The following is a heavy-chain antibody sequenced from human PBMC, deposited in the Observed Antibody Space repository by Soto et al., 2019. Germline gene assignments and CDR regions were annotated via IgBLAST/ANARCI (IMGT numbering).Heavy chain of an antibody. V-gene: IGHV1-69*04. J-gene: IGHJ5*02. CDR2: IIPILGIA. Sequence: ASVKVSCKASGGTFSSYTISWVRQAPGQGLEWMGRIIPILGIANYAQKFQGRVTITADKSTSTAYMELSSLRSEDTAVYYCAREGYCSGGSCSRPNWFDPWGQGTLVTVSS. CDR1: GGTFSSYT. D-gene: IGHD2-15*01. CDR3: AREGYCSGGSCSRPNWFDP.